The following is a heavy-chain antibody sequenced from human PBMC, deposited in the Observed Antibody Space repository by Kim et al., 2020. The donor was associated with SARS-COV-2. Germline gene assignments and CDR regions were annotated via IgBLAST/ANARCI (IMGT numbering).Heavy chain of an antibody. J-gene: IGHJ3*02. CDR1: GYTFTSYA. D-gene: IGHD6-13*01. CDR2: INAGNGNT. CDR3: ARRPPAAGTRVYYAFDI. V-gene: IGHV1-3*01. Sequence: ASVKVSCKASGYTFTSYAMHWVRQAPGQRLEWMGWINAGNGNTKYSQKFQGRVTITRDTSASTAYMELSSLRSEDTAVYYCARRPPAAGTRVYYAFDIWGQGTMVTVSS.